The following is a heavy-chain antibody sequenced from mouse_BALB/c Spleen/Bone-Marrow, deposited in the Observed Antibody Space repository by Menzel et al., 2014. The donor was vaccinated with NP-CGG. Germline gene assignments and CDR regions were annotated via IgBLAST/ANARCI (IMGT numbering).Heavy chain of an antibody. CDR3: VREDGHLHYYSMDY. V-gene: IGHV2-9*02. CDR2: IWAGGST. J-gene: IGHJ4*01. CDR1: GFSLTSYG. D-gene: IGHD2-3*01. Sequence: VQLQQSGPGLVAPSQSLSITCTVSGFSLTSYGVHWVRQPPGKGLEWLGVIWAGGSTNYNSALMSRLSISKDNSKSQVFLKMNSLQTDDTAMSYCVREDGHLHYYSMDYWGQGTSVTVSS.